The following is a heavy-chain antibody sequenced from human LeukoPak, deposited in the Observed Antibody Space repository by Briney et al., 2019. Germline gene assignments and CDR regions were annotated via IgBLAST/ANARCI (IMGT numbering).Heavy chain of an antibody. J-gene: IGHJ4*02. V-gene: IGHV4-4*07. Sequence: PSETLSLTCTVSGGSISSYYWSWIRQPAGKGLEWIGRIYTGGSTNYNPSLKSRVTMSVDTSKNQFSLKLSSVTAADTAVYYCARDHPFPAARGYSYGYEVYFDHWGQGTLVTVSS. CDR3: ARDHPFPAARGYSYGYEVYFDH. D-gene: IGHD5-18*01. CDR2: IYTGGST. CDR1: GGSISSYY.